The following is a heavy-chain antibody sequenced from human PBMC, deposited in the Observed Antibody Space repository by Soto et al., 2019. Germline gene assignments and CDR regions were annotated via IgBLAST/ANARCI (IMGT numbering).Heavy chain of an antibody. Sequence: QLQLQESGPGLVKPSETLSLTCTVSGGSISDDTYYWGWIRQPPGKGLEWIGSIYYSGTSSYNPSLKSRVTMSVDTSKKQLPLRLSSVTAADTAVYYCARLHCHRPNCVPLDPWGQGTLVIVSS. V-gene: IGHV4-39*01. J-gene: IGHJ5*02. CDR1: GGSISDDTYY. D-gene: IGHD1-1*01. CDR3: ARLHCHRPNCVPLDP. CDR2: IYYSGTS.